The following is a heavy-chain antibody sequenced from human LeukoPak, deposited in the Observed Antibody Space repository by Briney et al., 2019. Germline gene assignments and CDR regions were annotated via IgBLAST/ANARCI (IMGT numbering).Heavy chain of an antibody. CDR3: ARHPPRAGWFLDY. D-gene: IGHD2-15*01. V-gene: IGHV3-23*01. Sequence: GGSLRLSCAASGFTFSNYAMSWVRQAPGKALEWVSAITSGGGTTYCAGSVKGRFTISRDNSKNTLYLQMNSLRAEDTAVYYCARHPPRAGWFLDYWGQGTLVSVSS. CDR1: GFTFSNYA. CDR2: ITSGGGTT. J-gene: IGHJ4*02.